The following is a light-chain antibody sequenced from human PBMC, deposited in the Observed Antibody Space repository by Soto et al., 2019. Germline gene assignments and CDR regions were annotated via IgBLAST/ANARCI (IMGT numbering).Light chain of an antibody. J-gene: IGKJ1*01. CDR3: RRRSACPWT. Sequence: DIQMTQSPSSLSASVGDRVTITCRASQGIRNDLGWYQQKPGQAPKRLIYAASSLQSVGRSRFSGCGAGTEFTLTISSVQPEDLEGYYGRRRSACPWTFGQGTKVEIK. CDR1: QGIRND. CDR2: AAS. V-gene: IGKV1-17*01.